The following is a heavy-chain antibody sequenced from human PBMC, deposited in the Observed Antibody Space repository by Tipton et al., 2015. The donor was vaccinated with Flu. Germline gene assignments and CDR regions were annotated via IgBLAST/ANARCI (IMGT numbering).Heavy chain of an antibody. CDR3: TRVSYGGSTGTLFDS. Sequence: SLRLSCSGSGFTFGDYAINLVRQAPGKGLEWVGFIKSNTYGGTTEYAASVKGRFTISRDDSKSIVYLQMNSLKTEGTAFYYCTRVSYGGSTGTLFDSWGQGTLVTVSS. V-gene: IGHV3-49*04. CDR2: IKSNTYGGTT. CDR1: GFTFGDYA. J-gene: IGHJ4*02. D-gene: IGHD1-26*01.